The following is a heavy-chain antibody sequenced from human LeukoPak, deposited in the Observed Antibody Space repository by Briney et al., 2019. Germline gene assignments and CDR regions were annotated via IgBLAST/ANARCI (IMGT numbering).Heavy chain of an antibody. D-gene: IGHD5-18*01. J-gene: IGHJ4*02. Sequence: GGSLRLSCAASGFTFSNYWMHWVRQAPGKGLVWVSRINSVGINTSYADSVKGRFTISRNNSKNTLYLQMNSLRAEDTAVYYCARGRALGYSYGFNDFDYWGEGTLVTVSS. CDR1: GFTFSNYW. V-gene: IGHV3-74*01. CDR3: ARGRALGYSYGFNDFDY. CDR2: INSVGINT.